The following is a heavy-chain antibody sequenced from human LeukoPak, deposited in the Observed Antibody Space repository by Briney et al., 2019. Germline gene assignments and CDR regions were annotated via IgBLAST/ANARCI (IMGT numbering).Heavy chain of an antibody. CDR2: ISSSGSTI. V-gene: IGHV3-48*03. Sequence: GGSLRLSCAASGFTFSSYAMHWVRQAPGKGLEWVSYISSSGSTIYYADSVKGRFTISRDNAKNSLYLQMNSLRAEDTAVYYCAATFTAMVRGGVSWFDPWGQGTLVTVSS. J-gene: IGHJ5*02. D-gene: IGHD3-10*01. CDR1: GFTFSSYA. CDR3: AATFTAMVRGGVSWFDP.